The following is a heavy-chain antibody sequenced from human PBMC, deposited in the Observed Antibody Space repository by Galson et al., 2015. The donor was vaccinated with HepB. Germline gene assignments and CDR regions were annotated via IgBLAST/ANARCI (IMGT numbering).Heavy chain of an antibody. Sequence: SLRLSCAASGFTFSHYAMAWVRQAPGKGLEWISAITPSGDNTYSADSMKGRFFISSDNSQNTLFLQMNSLRADDTAIYFCAKVFPEKTDGWYRQALYYFDSWGQGTRVTVSS. J-gene: IGHJ4*02. D-gene: IGHD6-19*01. V-gene: IGHV3-23*01. CDR2: ITPSGDNT. CDR3: AKVFPEKTDGWYRQALYYFDS. CDR1: GFTFSHYA.